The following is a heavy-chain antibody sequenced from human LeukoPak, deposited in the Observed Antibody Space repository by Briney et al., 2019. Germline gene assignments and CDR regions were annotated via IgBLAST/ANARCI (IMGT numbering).Heavy chain of an antibody. J-gene: IGHJ4*02. CDR2: IYYSGST. Sequence: WFRQPPGKGLEWIGSIYYSGSTYYNPSLKSRVTISVDTSKNQFSLKLSSVTAADTAVYYCAGLGITGTTGDYWGQGTLVTVSS. V-gene: IGHV4-39*01. D-gene: IGHD1-20*01. CDR3: AGLGITGTTGDY.